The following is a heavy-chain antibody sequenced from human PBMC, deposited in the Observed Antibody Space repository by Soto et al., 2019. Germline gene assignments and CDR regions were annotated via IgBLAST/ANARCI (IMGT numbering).Heavy chain of an antibody. J-gene: IGHJ3*02. V-gene: IGHV3-15*01. Sequence: EVQLVESGGGLVKPGGSLRLSCAASGFTFSNAWMSWVRQAPGKGLEWVGRIKSKTDGGTTDYAAPVKGRFTISRDDSKNTLYLQMNSLKTEDTAVYYCTTAVSSGWYVTYAFDIWGQGTMVTVSS. CDR1: GFTFSNAW. D-gene: IGHD6-19*01. CDR3: TTAVSSGWYVTYAFDI. CDR2: IKSKTDGGTT.